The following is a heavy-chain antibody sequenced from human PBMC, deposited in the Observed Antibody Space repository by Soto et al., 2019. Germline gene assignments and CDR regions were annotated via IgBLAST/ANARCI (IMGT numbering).Heavy chain of an antibody. V-gene: IGHV4-59*08. Sequence: QVQLQETGPGLVKPSETLSLTCFVSGASISGYYGSWVRQPPGKGLEWIGYIYYSGSTTYNSSLKGRVTMSVDTSKNQFSLELSSVTAADTAVYYCARRRYADWAFDYWGQGTLVTVSS. CDR2: IYYSGST. CDR3: ARRRYADWAFDY. CDR1: GASISGYY. J-gene: IGHJ4*02. D-gene: IGHD3-9*01.